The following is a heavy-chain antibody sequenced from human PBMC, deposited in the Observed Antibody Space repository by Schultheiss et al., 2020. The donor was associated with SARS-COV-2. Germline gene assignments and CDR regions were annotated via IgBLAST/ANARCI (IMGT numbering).Heavy chain of an antibody. CDR2: ISAYNGNT. Sequence: ASVKVSCKASGYTFTGYYMHWVRQAPGQGLEWMGWISAYNGNTNYAQKLQGRVTMTTDTSTSTAYMELRSLRSDDTAVYYCARVLWGTGEYYYYYGMDVWGQGTTVTVSS. CDR3: ARVLWGTGEYYYYYGMDV. V-gene: IGHV1-18*04. D-gene: IGHD7-27*01. J-gene: IGHJ6*02. CDR1: GYTFTGYY.